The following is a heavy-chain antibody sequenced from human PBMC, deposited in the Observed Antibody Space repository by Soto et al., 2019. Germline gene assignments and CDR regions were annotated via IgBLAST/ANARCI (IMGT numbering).Heavy chain of an antibody. CDR2: ISYDASNQ. D-gene: IGHD2-2*01. CDR3: ARSLVVPAGINY. V-gene: IGHV3-30-3*01. Sequence: GGSLRLSCAASGFTSSSHAMYWVRQAPGKGLEWVAVISYDASNQFYADSVKGRFSISRDNSKNTLYLQMNSLRVEDTAVYYCARSLVVPAGINYWGQGTLVTVSS. CDR1: GFTSSSHA. J-gene: IGHJ4*02.